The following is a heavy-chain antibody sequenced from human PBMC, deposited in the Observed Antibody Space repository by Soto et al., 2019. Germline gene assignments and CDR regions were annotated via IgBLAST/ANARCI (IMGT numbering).Heavy chain of an antibody. Sequence: GGSLRLSCAASGFTFSTFSMNWVRQAPGKGLEWLSYIGGSGGSISYADSVKGRFTISRDNGKNTLYLQMSSLRDEDTAVYYCARDLAWTFDSWGQGALVTVSS. J-gene: IGHJ4*02. V-gene: IGHV3-48*02. D-gene: IGHD5-12*01. CDR1: GFTFSTFS. CDR3: ARDLAWTFDS. CDR2: IGGSGGSI.